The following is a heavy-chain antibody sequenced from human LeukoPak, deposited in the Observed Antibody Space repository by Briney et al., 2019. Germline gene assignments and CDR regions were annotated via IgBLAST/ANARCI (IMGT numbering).Heavy chain of an antibody. CDR3: ATELNWFDP. D-gene: IGHD1-7*01. CDR2: IYYSGST. Sequence: PSETLSLTCTVSGGSISSYYWSWIRQPPGKGLEWIGYIYYSGSTYYNPSLKSRVTISVDTSKNQFSLKLSSVTAADTAVYYCATELNWFDPWGQGTLVTVSS. CDR1: GGSISSYY. J-gene: IGHJ5*02. V-gene: IGHV4-59*12.